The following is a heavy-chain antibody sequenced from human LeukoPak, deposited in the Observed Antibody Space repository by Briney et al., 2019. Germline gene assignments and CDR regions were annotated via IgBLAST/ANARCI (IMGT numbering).Heavy chain of an antibody. CDR1: GFSVSSYA. CDR3: ARAQYSDILTGPSDY. V-gene: IGHV3-23*01. Sequence: GGSLRLSCAASGFSVSSYAMSWVRQAPGKGLEWVSGISGSGISTHYADSVKGRFTIPRDKSKNTLYLQMNSLRVEDTAVYYCARAQYSDILTGPSDYWGQGTLVTVSS. J-gene: IGHJ4*02. D-gene: IGHD3-9*01. CDR2: ISGSGIST.